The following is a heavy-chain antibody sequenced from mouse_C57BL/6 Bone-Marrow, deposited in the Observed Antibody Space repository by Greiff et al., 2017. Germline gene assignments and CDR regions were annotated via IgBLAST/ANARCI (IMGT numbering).Heavy chain of an antibody. CDR3: SRVGHSGSCAFDY. J-gene: IGHJ2*01. V-gene: IGHV1-72*01. D-gene: IGHD1-1*01. CDR2: IDPNSGGT. CDR1: GYTFTSYW. Sequence: QVQLQQPGAELVKPGASVKLSCKASGYTFTSYWMHWVKQRPGRGLEWIGRIDPNSGGTKYNEKFKSKATLTVDKPTSTAYMQLSSLTSEAAAVYYASRVGHSGSCAFDYWGQGTTLTVSS.